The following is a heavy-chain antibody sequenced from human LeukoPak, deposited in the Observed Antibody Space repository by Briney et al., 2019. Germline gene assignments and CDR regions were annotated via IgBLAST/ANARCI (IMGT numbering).Heavy chain of an antibody. CDR2: ISWNSGSI. J-gene: IGHJ4*02. V-gene: IGHV3-9*03. D-gene: IGHD6-19*01. CDR1: GFTFDDYA. CDR3: AKDMGSGWTEYGY. Sequence: PGGSLRLSCAASGFTFDDYAMHWVRQAPGKGLEWASGISWNSGSIGYADSVKGRFTISRDNAKNSLYLQMNSLRAEDMALYYCAKDMGSGWTEYGYWGQGTLVTVSS.